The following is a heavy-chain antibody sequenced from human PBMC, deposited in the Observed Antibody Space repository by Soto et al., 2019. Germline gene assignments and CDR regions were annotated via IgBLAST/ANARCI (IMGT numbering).Heavy chain of an antibody. V-gene: IGHV1-18*01. CDR3: ARVRQIVGYFYYYMDV. CDR2: ISAYNGDT. J-gene: IGHJ6*03. D-gene: IGHD6-6*01. CDR1: GYTFTNYG. Sequence: QVQLLQSGAEVKKPGASVKVSCKASGYTFTNYGITWVRQAPGQVREWMGWISAYNGDTHYTQRLQGRVTMTTDTATSTAYMEMRGLRSDDTAVYYCARVRQIVGYFYYYMDVWGKGTTVTVSS.